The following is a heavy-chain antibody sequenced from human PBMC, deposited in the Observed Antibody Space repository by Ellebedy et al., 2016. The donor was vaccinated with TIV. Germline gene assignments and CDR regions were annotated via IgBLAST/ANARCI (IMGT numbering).Heavy chain of an antibody. Sequence: LVKVSCXASGGTFSSYAISWVRQAPGQGLEWMGRIIPILGIANYAQKFQGRVTITADKSTSTAYMELSSLRSEDTAVYYCARAEDGYSPYYYYGMDVWGQGTTVTVSS. CDR3: ARAEDGYSPYYYYGMDV. CDR2: IIPILGIA. D-gene: IGHD5-24*01. J-gene: IGHJ6*02. CDR1: GGTFSSYA. V-gene: IGHV1-69*04.